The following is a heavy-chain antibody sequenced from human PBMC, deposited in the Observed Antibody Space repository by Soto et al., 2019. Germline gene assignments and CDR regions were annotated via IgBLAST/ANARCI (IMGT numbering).Heavy chain of an antibody. D-gene: IGHD1-1*01. CDR3: ARANWYSEY. Sequence: QVHLQESGPGLVKPSETLSLTCTVSGLSITNNYWSWIRQPPGKGLEWIGYIYYTGNTNYDPSLKSRVTMSVDTSKNQFSLNLASLTAADTAIYYCARANWYSEYWGQGTLAIVSS. V-gene: IGHV4-59*13. CDR1: GLSITNNY. J-gene: IGHJ4*02. CDR2: IYYTGNT.